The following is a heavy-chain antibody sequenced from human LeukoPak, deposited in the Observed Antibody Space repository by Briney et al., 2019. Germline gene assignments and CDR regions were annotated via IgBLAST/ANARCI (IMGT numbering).Heavy chain of an antibody. V-gene: IGHV4-34*01. CDR2: INHSGST. D-gene: IGHD3-16*02. J-gene: IGHJ4*02. CDR3: ARRADYVWGSYRYYFDY. Sequence: PSETLSLTCAVYGGSFSGYYWSWIRQPPGKGLEWIGEINHSGSTNYNPSLKSRVTISVDMSKNQFSLKLSSVTAADTAVYYCARRADYVWGSYRYYFDYWGQGTLVTVSS. CDR1: GGSFSGYY.